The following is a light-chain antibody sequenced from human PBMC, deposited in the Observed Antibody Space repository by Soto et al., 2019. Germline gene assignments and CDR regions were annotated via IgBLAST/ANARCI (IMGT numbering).Light chain of an antibody. Sequence: QSVLTQPPSASGTPGQRVTISCSGSSSNIGSNTVNWYQQLPGTAPKLLIYSNNQQPSGVPDRFSGSKSGTSASLAISGLQSEDAADYYCAAWDDSLNGVVFGGGTKLTVL. V-gene: IGLV1-44*01. CDR2: SNN. CDR3: AAWDDSLNGVV. CDR1: SSNIGSNT. J-gene: IGLJ2*01.